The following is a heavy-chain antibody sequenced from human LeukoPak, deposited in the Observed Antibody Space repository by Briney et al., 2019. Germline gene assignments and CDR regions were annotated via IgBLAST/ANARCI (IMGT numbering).Heavy chain of an antibody. Sequence: GGSLRLSCAASGFTFSSSEMNWVRQAPRKGLEWVSYISSSGSTIYYADSVKARFTISRDNAKNSLYLQMNSLRAEDTAVYYCTRDLQYFAYYYMDVWGKGTTVTVSS. V-gene: IGHV3-48*03. CDR1: GFTFSSSE. CDR2: ISSSGSTI. D-gene: IGHD3-9*01. CDR3: TRDLQYFAYYYMDV. J-gene: IGHJ6*03.